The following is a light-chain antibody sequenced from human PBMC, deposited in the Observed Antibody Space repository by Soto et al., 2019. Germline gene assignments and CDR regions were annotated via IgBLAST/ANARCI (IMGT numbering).Light chain of an antibody. CDR1: VLAKKY. V-gene: IGLV3-27*01. J-gene: IGLJ2*01. CDR3: YSAAGIDLVV. Sequence: SYELTQPSSVSVSPGQTARITCSGDVLAKKYARWFQQKPGQAPVLLIYNESERPSGIPERFSGSGSGTTVTLTISGAQVEDEADYYCYSAAGIDLVVFGGGTKLTVL. CDR2: NES.